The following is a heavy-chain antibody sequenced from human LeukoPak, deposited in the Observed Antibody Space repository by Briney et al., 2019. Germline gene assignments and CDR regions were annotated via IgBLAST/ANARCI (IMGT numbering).Heavy chain of an antibody. J-gene: IGHJ4*02. CDR2: IYTSGST. CDR1: GGSISSYY. V-gene: IGHV4-4*07. CDR3: ARGSSWYGTGGFDY. Sequence: PSETLSLTCTVSGGSISSYYWSWIRQPAGKGLEWIGRIYTSGSTNYNPSLKSRVTISVDKSKNQFSLKLSSVTAADTAVYYCARGSSWYGTGGFDYWGQGTLVTVSP. D-gene: IGHD6-13*01.